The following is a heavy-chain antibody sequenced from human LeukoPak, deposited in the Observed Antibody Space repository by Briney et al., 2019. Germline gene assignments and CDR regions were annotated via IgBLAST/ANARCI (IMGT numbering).Heavy chain of an antibody. CDR1: GLTFIDYS. CDR2: TSSSSHTI. Sequence: GGSLRLSCAASGLTFIDYSMNWVRQAPGKGLEWVSYTSSSSHTIYYADSVKGRFTISRDNAKNSLYLQMNSLRAEDTAVYYCAVYGSGFDPWGQGTLVTVSS. V-gene: IGHV3-48*01. CDR3: AVYGSGFDP. J-gene: IGHJ5*02. D-gene: IGHD3-10*01.